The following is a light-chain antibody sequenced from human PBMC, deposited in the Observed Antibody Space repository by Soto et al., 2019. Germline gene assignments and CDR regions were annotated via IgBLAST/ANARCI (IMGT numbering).Light chain of an antibody. Sequence: DIQMTQSPSTLFASVGDRVTITCRASQSISSWLAWHQQKPGKAPRLLIYKASNLESGVASRFSGSGSGTEFTLTITSLQPDDSAIYYCQQYNDNWTFGQGTKVEIK. CDR1: QSISSW. CDR2: KAS. CDR3: QQYNDNWT. V-gene: IGKV1-5*03. J-gene: IGKJ1*01.